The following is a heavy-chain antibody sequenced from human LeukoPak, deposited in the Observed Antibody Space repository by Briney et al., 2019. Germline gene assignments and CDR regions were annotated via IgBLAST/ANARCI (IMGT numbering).Heavy chain of an antibody. CDR2: ISVKTGNT. Sequence: PGSSVKVSCKASGYSFSNYGFSWVRQAPGQALEWVGWISVKTGNTNYAPRLQGRVTLTTDTSTRTVYMDLRSLRSDDTALYYCARDVVEAPSSISRWFGERSGAAYWGQGTLVTVSS. CDR3: ARDVVEAPSSISRWFGERSGAAY. D-gene: IGHD3-10*01. CDR1: GYSFSNYG. J-gene: IGHJ4*02. V-gene: IGHV1-18*01.